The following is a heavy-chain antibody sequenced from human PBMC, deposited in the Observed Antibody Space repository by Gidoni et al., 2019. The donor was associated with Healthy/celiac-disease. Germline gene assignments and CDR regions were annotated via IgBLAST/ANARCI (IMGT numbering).Heavy chain of an antibody. D-gene: IGHD3-16*01. Sequence: QVQLVESGGGGVQPGRSLRLSCAAPGFTFSSYGMHWVRQAPGKGLEWVAVISYDGSNKYYADSVKGRFTISRDNSKNTLYLQMNSLRAEDTAVYYCANWGRGIIGWGQGTLVTVSS. CDR2: ISYDGSNK. J-gene: IGHJ4*02. CDR3: ANWGRGIIG. V-gene: IGHV3-30*18. CDR1: GFTFSSYG.